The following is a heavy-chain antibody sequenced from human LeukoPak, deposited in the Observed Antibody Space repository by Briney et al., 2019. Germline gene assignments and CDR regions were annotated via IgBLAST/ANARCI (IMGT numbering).Heavy chain of an antibody. CDR1: GGSFSGYY. J-gene: IGHJ6*04. CDR2: IKHSGST. D-gene: IGHD6-19*01. V-gene: IGHV4-34*01. CDR3: ARGRDSSGWRPSDFYYYGMDV. Sequence: SETLSLTCAVSGGSFSGYYWSWIRQPPGKGLEWIGEIKHSGSTNYNPALKSRVTISVDTSKNQCSLKLSSVTAADTAVYYCARGRDSSGWRPSDFYYYGMDVWGKGTTVTVSS.